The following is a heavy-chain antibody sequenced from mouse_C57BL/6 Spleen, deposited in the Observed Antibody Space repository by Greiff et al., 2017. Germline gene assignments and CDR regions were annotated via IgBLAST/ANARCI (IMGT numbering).Heavy chain of an antibody. CDR3: ARQGIYYDYDFDY. CDR1: GYAFSSSW. J-gene: IGHJ2*01. CDR2: IYPGDGDT. Sequence: VQLQQSGPELVKPGASVKISCKASGYAFSSSWMNWVKQRPGKGLEWIGRIYPGDGDTNYNGKFKGKATLTADKSSRPAYMQLISLTSEDSAVYFCARQGIYYDYDFDYWGQGTTLTVSS. D-gene: IGHD2-4*01. V-gene: IGHV1-82*01.